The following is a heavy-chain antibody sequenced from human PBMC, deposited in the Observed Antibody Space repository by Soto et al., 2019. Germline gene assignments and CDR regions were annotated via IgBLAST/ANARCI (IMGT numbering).Heavy chain of an antibody. CDR2: IYYSGST. V-gene: IGHV4-30-4*01. CDR1: GGSISSGDYY. D-gene: IGHD4-4*01. Sequence: LSLTCTVSGGSISSGDYYWSWVRQPPGKGLEWIGYIYYSGSTYYNPSLKSRVTISVDTSKNQFSLKLTSVTAADTAVYYCARETTLNAYFNYWGRGTLVTVSS. CDR3: ARETTLNAYFNY. J-gene: IGHJ4*02.